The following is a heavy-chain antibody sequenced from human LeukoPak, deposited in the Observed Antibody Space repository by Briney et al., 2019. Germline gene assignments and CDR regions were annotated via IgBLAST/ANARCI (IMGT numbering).Heavy chain of an antibody. Sequence: GASVKVSCNASGGTFSSHAITWVRQAPGQGLEWMGGINPICHIPTYAQIFQGRVTITKDESTSTASMDLSSLTSEDTAVYYCARGRTTGEFDYWGQGTLVTVSS. D-gene: IGHD4-11*01. CDR2: INPICHIP. CDR3: ARGRTTGEFDY. V-gene: IGHV1-69*05. CDR1: GGTFSSHA. J-gene: IGHJ4*02.